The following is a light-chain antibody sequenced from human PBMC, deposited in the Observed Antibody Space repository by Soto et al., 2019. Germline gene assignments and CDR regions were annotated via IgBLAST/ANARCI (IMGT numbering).Light chain of an antibody. CDR3: QQYNTYPWT. CDR1: QTISSW. CDR2: DAS. V-gene: IGKV1-5*01. J-gene: IGKJ1*01. Sequence: DIQMTQSPSTLSGSVGDRVTITCLASQTISSWLAWYQQKPGKAPKLLLYDASTLQSGVPSRFSGSGSGTDFTLTISRLHPDDFATYYCQQYNTYPWTFGQGTKVDIK.